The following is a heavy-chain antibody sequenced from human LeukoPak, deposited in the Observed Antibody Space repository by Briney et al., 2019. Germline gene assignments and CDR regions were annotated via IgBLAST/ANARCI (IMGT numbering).Heavy chain of an antibody. Sequence: SETLSLTCAVSGYSISSGYYWGWIRQPPGEGLEWIGSIYHSGSTYYNPSLKSRVTISVDTSKNQFSLKLSSVTAADTAVYYCARAFVVVVPAANLFDPWGQGTLVTVSS. CDR2: IYHSGST. J-gene: IGHJ5*02. CDR1: GYSISSGYY. CDR3: ARAFVVVVPAANLFDP. D-gene: IGHD2-2*01. V-gene: IGHV4-38-2*01.